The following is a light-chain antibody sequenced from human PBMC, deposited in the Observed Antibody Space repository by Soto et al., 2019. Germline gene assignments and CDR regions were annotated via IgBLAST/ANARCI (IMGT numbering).Light chain of an antibody. CDR2: EVR. V-gene: IGLV2-14*03. J-gene: IGLJ1*01. Sequence: QSALTQPASVSGSPGQWITIACTGTSSDVGAYDFVSWYQQHPDKAPKLMIYEVRNRPSGVSNRFSGSKSVNTATLTISGLQAEDEADYYCSSYTTSSTRVFGTGTKLTVL. CDR1: SSDVGAYDF. CDR3: SSYTTSSTRV.